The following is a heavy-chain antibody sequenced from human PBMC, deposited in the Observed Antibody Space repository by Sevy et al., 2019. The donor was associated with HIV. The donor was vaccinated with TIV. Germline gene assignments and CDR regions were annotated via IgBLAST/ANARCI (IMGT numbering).Heavy chain of an antibody. CDR1: GFTFSSYA. D-gene: IGHD3-10*01. J-gene: IGHJ4*02. V-gene: IGHV3-30*04. CDR2: ISYDGSNK. Sequence: GGSLRLSCAASGFTFSSYAMHWVRQAPGKGLEWVAVISYDGSNKYYADSVKGRFTISRDNSKNTLYLQMISLRAEDRAVYYCARGARGSSGSYFDYWGQGTLVTVSS. CDR3: ARGARGSSGSYFDY.